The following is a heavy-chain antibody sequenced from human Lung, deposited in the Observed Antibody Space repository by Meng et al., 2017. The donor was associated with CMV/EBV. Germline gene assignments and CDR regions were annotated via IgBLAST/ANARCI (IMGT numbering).Heavy chain of an antibody. Sequence: GESLKISCAASGFTFSGYCMNWVRQAPGKGLEWVSSISSSSTYIYYADSVKGRFTISRDNAENSLYLEMNSLRAEDTAVYYCVRDLPPYYDFWSGYLDFWGQGTLVTVSS. V-gene: IGHV3-21*01. D-gene: IGHD3-3*01. CDR1: GFTFSGYC. CDR3: VRDLPPYYDFWSGYLDF. J-gene: IGHJ4*02. CDR2: ISSSSTYI.